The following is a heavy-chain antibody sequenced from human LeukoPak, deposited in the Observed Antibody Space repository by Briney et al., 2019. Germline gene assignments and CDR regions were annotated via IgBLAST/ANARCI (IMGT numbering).Heavy chain of an antibody. CDR3: AKGAAGTSALVYWYFDL. CDR1: GFTFDDYA. V-gene: IGHV3-9*01. CDR2: ISWNSGSI. D-gene: IGHD6-13*01. Sequence: GGSLRLSCAASGFTFDDYAMHWVRQAPGKGLEWVSGISWNSGSIGYADSVKGRFTISRDNAKNSLYLQMNSLRAEDTALYYCAKGAAGTSALVYWYFDLGGRGTLVTVSS. J-gene: IGHJ2*01.